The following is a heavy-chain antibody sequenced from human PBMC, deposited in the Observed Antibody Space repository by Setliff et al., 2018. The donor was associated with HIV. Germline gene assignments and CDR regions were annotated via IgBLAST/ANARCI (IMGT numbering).Heavy chain of an antibody. CDR3: ASSAGAVPTTAPYGDYYYYFYMDV. CDR1: GGIFSRFA. D-gene: IGHD1-1*01. Sequence: SVKVSCKASGGIFSRFAFSWVRQAPGQGFEWMGGIIPIFGTPNYAQKFQGRVTITTDESTNTVYMELYSLTSEDTAIYYCASSAGAVPTTAPYGDYYYYFYMDVWGKGTTVTVS. J-gene: IGHJ6*03. V-gene: IGHV1-69*05. CDR2: IIPIFGTP.